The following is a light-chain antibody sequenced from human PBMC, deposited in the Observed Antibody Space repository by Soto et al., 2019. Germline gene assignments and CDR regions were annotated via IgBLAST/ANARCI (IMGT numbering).Light chain of an antibody. CDR3: QQYGSSPWT. V-gene: IGKV3-20*01. CDR1: QSVSGSY. Sequence: EIVLTQSPGTLSLSPGESATLSCRASQSVSGSYLAWYQQKPGHAPRLLIYGASSRATGIPDRFSGSGSGTDFTLTISRLEPEDFAVYYCQQYGSSPWTFGQGTKLEIK. J-gene: IGKJ1*01. CDR2: GAS.